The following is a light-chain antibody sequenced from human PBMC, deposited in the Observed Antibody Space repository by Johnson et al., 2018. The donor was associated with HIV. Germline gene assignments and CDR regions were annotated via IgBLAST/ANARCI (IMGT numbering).Light chain of an antibody. Sequence: QSVLTQPPSVSAAPGQKVTISCSGSSSNIGNNYISWYQQVPGTAPKLLIYDNDKRPLGIPDRLSGSKSGTSATLGITGLQTGDEAEYYCGTWDRSLTAHYFFGAGTKVSVL. V-gene: IGLV1-51*01. CDR1: SSNIGNNY. CDR2: DND. CDR3: GTWDRSLTAHYF. J-gene: IGLJ1*01.